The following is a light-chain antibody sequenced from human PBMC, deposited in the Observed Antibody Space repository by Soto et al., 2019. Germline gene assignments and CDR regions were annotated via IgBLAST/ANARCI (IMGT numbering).Light chain of an antibody. Sequence: IQMTQSASTLSVSVGDRVTIAFRASQALXSWFAWYKGKPGKAPKVLXDEASTLTSGLPSRFSGSGSAKEFTLTISSLHPDYFANYYCQHYNSYSVAFGQGTKVDIK. CDR3: QHYNSYSVA. CDR1: QALXSW. V-gene: IGKV1-5*03. J-gene: IGKJ1*01. CDR2: EAS.